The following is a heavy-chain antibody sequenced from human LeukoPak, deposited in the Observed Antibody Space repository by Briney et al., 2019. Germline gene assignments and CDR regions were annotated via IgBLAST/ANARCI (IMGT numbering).Heavy chain of an antibody. V-gene: IGHV4-59*01. J-gene: IGHJ4*02. CDR1: GGSISSYY. D-gene: IGHD3-22*01. CDR3: ARVPDSSGYFYYFDY. Sequence: SETLSLTCSVSGGSISSYYWSWIRQPPGKGLEWIGYIPYSGGTTYNPSLKSRVTMSLDTSKNQFSLKLSSVTAADTALFYCARVPDSSGYFYYFDYWGQGTLVTVSS. CDR2: IPYSGGT.